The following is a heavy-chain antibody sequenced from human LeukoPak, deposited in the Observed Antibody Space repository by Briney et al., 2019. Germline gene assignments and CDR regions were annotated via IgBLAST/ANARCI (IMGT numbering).Heavy chain of an antibody. CDR2: IKNKANSYNT. J-gene: IGHJ4*02. Sequence: AGGSLRLSCAASGFTFSDHCMDWVRQAPGKGLEWVGRIKNKANSYNTEYAATVKGRFTISRDDSKNSLYLQMNSLTTEDTAMYYCASRYCYGGTCFAYFVRWGQGTLVTASS. D-gene: IGHD2-15*01. CDR1: GFTFSDHC. V-gene: IGHV3-72*01. CDR3: ASRYCYGGTCFAYFVR.